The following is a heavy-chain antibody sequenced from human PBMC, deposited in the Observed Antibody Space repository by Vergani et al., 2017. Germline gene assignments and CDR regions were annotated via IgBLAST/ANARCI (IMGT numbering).Heavy chain of an antibody. V-gene: IGHV3-30*18. CDR2: ISYDGSNK. CDR3: AKDLRSGHSRGVIPAV. Sequence: QVQLVESGGGVVQPGRCLRLSCAASGFTFSSYGMHWVRQAPGKGLEWVAVISYDGSNKYYADSVKGRFTISRDNSKNTLYLHMNSLRAEDTAVYYCAKDLRSGHSRGVIPAVWGQGTTVTVSS. D-gene: IGHD3-10*01. CDR1: GFTFSSYG. J-gene: IGHJ6*02.